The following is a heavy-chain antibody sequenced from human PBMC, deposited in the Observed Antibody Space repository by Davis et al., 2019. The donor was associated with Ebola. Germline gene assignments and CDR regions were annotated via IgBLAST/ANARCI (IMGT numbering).Heavy chain of an antibody. J-gene: IGHJ6*02. CDR2: IYYSGST. CDR3: ARRMDV. Sequence: LETLSLTCTVPGGSISGYYWSWIRQPPGKGLEWIGYIYYSGSTNYNPFLKSRVTISVDTSKNQFSLKLSSVTAADTAVYYCARRMDVWGQGTTVTVSS. CDR1: GGSISGYY. V-gene: IGHV4-59*12.